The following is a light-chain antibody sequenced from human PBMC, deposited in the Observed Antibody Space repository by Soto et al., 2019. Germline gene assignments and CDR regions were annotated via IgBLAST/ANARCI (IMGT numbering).Light chain of an antibody. CDR1: SSDVGAYKY. CDR3: TSYVGNDIWV. J-gene: IGLJ3*02. Sequence: QSALTQPPSASGSPGQSVTISCTGTSSDVGAYKYVSWYQQYPGKAPKLMIYEVTKRPSGVPDCFSGSKSGNTASLTVSGLQAEDEADYYCTSYVGNDIWVFGGGTKLTVL. V-gene: IGLV2-8*01. CDR2: EVT.